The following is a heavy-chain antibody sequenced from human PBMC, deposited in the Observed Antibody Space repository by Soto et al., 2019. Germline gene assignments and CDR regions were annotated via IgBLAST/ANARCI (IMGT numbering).Heavy chain of an antibody. V-gene: IGHV3-7*01. J-gene: IGHJ4*02. CDR1: GLTFRTYL. D-gene: IGHD3-16*02. CDR2: TKTDGSEE. Sequence: EVQLVESGGDLVQPGGSLKLSCRTSGLTFRTYLMSWVRQAPGKGLEWVANTKTDGSEEYYADSVGDRFTISRATSKNSLYLKRISLRAEDTDMYSCAPYHDSDWETYRFRHWGQGTLVTVSS. CDR3: APYHDSDWETYRFRH.